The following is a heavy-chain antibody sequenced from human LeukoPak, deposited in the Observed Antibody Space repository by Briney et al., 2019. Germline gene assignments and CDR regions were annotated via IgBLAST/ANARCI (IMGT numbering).Heavy chain of an antibody. CDR3: ARQAPYDNNDY. CDR2: IYPGDSDA. Sequence: GESLKISFKASGYTFTKYWIAWVRQMPGKGLEWMGIIYPGDSDARYSPSFQGQVTISADKFISTAYLQWSSLRASDTAMYYCARQAPYDNNDYWGQGTLVTVSS. D-gene: IGHD1/OR15-1a*01. J-gene: IGHJ4*02. CDR1: GYTFTKYW. V-gene: IGHV5-51*01.